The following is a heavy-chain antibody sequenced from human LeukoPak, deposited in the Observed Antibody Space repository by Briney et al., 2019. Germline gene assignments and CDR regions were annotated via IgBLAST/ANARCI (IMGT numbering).Heavy chain of an antibody. CDR1: GFTFNSYG. CDR2: IRFDGSYK. J-gene: IGHJ4*02. V-gene: IGHV3-30*02. Sequence: PGGSLRLSCAASGFTFNSYGMHWVRQAPGKGLEWVAFIRFDGSYKYYADSVKGRFTISRDTSKNTLYLQMNSLRAEDTAVYYCTRDALWFGESSPFDYWGQGTLVTVSS. CDR3: TRDALWFGESSPFDY. D-gene: IGHD3-10*01.